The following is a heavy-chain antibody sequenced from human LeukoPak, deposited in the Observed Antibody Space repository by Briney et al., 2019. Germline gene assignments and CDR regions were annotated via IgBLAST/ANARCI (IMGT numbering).Heavy chain of an antibody. D-gene: IGHD3-22*01. J-gene: IGHJ4*02. CDR2: IKSKTDGGTT. CDR3: TTDPGRGGDPYTIVVVWYYFDY. CDR1: GLTFSNAW. Sequence: GGSLRLSCAASGLTFSNAWMSWVRQAPGKGLEWVGRIKSKTDGGTTDYAAPVKGRFTISRDDSKNTLYLQMNSLKTEDTAVYYCTTDPGRGGDPYTIVVVWYYFDYWGQGTLVTVSS. V-gene: IGHV3-15*01.